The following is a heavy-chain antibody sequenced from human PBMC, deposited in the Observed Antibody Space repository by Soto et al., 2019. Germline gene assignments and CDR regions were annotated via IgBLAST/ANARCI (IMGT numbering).Heavy chain of an antibody. CDR2: IYYSGST. J-gene: IGHJ6*02. CDR3: AREKRGYSYGLYYYYGMDV. D-gene: IGHD5-18*01. CDR1: GGSVSSGSYY. V-gene: IGHV4-61*01. Sequence: SETLSLTCTVSGGSVSSGSYYWSWIRQPPGKGLEWIGYIYYSGSTNYNPSPKSRVTISVDTSKNQFSLKLSSVTAADTAVYYCAREKRGYSYGLYYYYGMDVWGQGTTVT.